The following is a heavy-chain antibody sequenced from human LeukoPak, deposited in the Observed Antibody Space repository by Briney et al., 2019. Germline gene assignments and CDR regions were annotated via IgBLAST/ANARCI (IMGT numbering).Heavy chain of an antibody. CDR2: IYSGDSDT. D-gene: IGHD3-16*01. CDR3: ARRLRGTADAFDI. CDR1: GYRFTNYW. J-gene: IGHJ3*02. V-gene: IGHV5-51*01. Sequence: GESLKISCEGSGYRFTNYWIGWVRQMPGKGLEWMGIIYSGDSDTRYTPSFEGQVTISVDKSISTAYLQWSSLKASDTAMYYCARRLRGTADAFDIWGQGTTVTVS.